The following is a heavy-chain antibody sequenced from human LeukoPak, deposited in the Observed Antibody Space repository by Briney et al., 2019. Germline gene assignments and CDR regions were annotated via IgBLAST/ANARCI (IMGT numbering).Heavy chain of an antibody. CDR1: GGSFSGYY. V-gene: IGHV4-34*01. J-gene: IGHJ5*02. CDR3: ARGLRRASSSTTQPAQNWFDP. CDR2: INHSGST. Sequence: SETLSLTCAVYGGSFSGYYWSWIRQPPGKGLEWIGGINHSGSTNYNPSLKSRVTISVDTSKNQFSLKLSSVTAADTAVYYCARGLRRASSSTTQPAQNWFDPWGQGTLVTVSS. D-gene: IGHD2-2*01.